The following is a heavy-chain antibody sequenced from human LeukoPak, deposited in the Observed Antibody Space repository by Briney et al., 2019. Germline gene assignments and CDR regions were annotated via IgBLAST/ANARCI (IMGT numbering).Heavy chain of an antibody. Sequence: GGTLRLSCAASGFNFGVFWMSWVRQAPGRGLQWVASMNEGGSHIYYEDSVKGRFTISRDNARKSLFLQMNSLRAEDTAVYYCARLFDGVTTFDYWGQGVLVTVSS. CDR2: MNEGGSHI. CDR1: GFNFGVFW. J-gene: IGHJ4*02. CDR3: ARLFDGVTTFDY. V-gene: IGHV3-7*01. D-gene: IGHD1-1*01.